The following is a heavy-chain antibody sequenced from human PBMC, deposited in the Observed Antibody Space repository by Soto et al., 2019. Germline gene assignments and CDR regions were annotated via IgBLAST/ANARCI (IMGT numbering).Heavy chain of an antibody. CDR3: ARGRYCTNGVCYSYYYYGMDV. V-gene: IGHV3-30-3*01. CDR2: ISYDGSNK. J-gene: IGHJ6*01. D-gene: IGHD2-8*01. CDR1: GFTFSSYA. Sequence: QVQLVESGGGVVQPGRSLRLSCAASGFTFSSYAMHWVRQAPGKGLEWVAVISYDGSNKYYADSVKGRFTISRDNSKNTLYLQMNSLRAEDTAVYYCARGRYCTNGVCYSYYYYGMDVW.